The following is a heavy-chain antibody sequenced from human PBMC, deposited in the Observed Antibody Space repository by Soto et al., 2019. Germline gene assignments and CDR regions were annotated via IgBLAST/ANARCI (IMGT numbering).Heavy chain of an antibody. D-gene: IGHD6-13*01. V-gene: IGHV3-15*07. CDR2: IKSKTDGGTT. CDR3: TRISIAAAGAPDY. CDR1: GFTFSNAW. J-gene: IGHJ4*02. Sequence: GGSLRLSCAASGFTFSNAWMNWVRQAPGKGLEWVGRIKSKTDGGTTDYAAPVKGRFTISRDDSKNTLYLQMNSLKTEDTAVYYCTRISIAAAGAPDYWGQGTLVTVSS.